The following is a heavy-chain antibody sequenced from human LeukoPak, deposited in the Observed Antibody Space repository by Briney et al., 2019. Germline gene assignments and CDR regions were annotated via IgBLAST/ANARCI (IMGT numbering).Heavy chain of an antibody. V-gene: IGHV3-23*01. CDR3: AKVSPSNDIVVVVDALFDY. D-gene: IGHD2-15*01. CDR1: GFTFSSYW. Sequence: PGGSLRLSCAASGFTFSSYWMHWVRQAPGRGLEWVSAISGSGGSTYYADSVKGRFTISRDNSKNTLYLQMNSLRAEDTAVYYCAKVSPSNDIVVVVDALFDYWGQGTLVTVSS. CDR2: ISGSGGST. J-gene: IGHJ4*02.